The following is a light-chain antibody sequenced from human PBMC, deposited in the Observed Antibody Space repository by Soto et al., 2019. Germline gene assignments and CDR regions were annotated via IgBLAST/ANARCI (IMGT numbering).Light chain of an antibody. V-gene: IGKV3-15*01. CDR2: GAS. J-gene: IGKJ1*01. CDR3: QQYNQWPRT. CDR1: QSLGTN. Sequence: EIEMTQYPATLSVSPGERATLSCRASQSLGTNLAWFQQKPGRVPRLLIHGASTRATGIPARFSGSGSGTDFTLTISSLQSEDFAVYYCQQYNQWPRTFGQGTKVDIK.